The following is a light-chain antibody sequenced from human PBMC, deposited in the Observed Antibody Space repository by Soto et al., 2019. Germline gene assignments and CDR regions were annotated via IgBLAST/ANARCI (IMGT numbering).Light chain of an antibody. V-gene: IGLV2-8*01. CDR1: SGDVGAYNY. CDR2: EVT. Sequence: QSVLTQPPSASGSPGQSVTISCTGTSGDVGAYNYVSWYQQHPGKAPKLMVYEVTKRPSGVPDCFSGSKSGNTASLTVSGLQAEDEADYYCSSFGGSNNVFGTGTKVTVL. CDR3: SSFGGSNNV. J-gene: IGLJ1*01.